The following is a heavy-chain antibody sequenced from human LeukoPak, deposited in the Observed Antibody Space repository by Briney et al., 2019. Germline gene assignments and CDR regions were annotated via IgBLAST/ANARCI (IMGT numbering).Heavy chain of an antibody. J-gene: IGHJ6*02. CDR1: GFTLSSYG. CDR3: ASGDYYVMDV. D-gene: IGHD5-24*01. CDR2: ISSSSTYI. V-gene: IGHV3-21*06. Sequence: PGGSLRLSCTASGFTLSSYGMHWVRQAPGKGLEWVSFISSSSTYIYYADSVKGRFSIFRATAKTLQHLHMSILRSEDTAVYCSASGDYYVMDVWGQGTTVTVSS.